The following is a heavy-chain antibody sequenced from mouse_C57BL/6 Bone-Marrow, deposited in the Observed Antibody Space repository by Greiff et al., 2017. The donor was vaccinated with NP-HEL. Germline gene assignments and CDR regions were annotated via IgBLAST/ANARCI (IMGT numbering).Heavy chain of an antibody. CDR3: ASLTFYAMDY. CDR2: ISDGGSYT. D-gene: IGHD1-3*01. Sequence: EVKLMESGGGLVKPGGSLKLSCAASGFTFSSYAMSWVRQTPEKRLEWVATISDGGSYTYYPDNVKGRFTFSRDNAKNNLYLQMSHLKSEDTAMYYCASLTFYAMDYWGQGTSVTVSS. V-gene: IGHV5-4*03. CDR1: GFTFSSYA. J-gene: IGHJ4*01.